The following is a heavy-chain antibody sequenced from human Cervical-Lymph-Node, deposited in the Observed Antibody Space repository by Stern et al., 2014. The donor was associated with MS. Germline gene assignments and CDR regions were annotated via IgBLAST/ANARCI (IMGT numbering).Heavy chain of an antibody. CDR2: ISYDGSDS. Sequence: VQLVSSGGGLVQPGTSLRLSCAASGFSFSSHAMHWVRQAPGKGLEWVTIISYDGSDSYYADSVKGRFTASRDNSRNTLYVQMNSLRVEDTAVYYCARGNRQHVFDVWGQGTMVIVSS. D-gene: IGHD1-14*01. V-gene: IGHV3-30*01. CDR1: GFSFSSHA. J-gene: IGHJ3*01. CDR3: ARGNRQHVFDV.